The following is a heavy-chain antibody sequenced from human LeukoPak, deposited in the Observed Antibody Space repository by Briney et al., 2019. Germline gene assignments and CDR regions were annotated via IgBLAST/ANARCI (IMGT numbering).Heavy chain of an antibody. J-gene: IGHJ3*02. CDR1: GFTFDDYG. CDR3: ARSSYSSGFNDAFDI. D-gene: IGHD6-19*01. V-gene: IGHV3-20*01. CDR2: INWNGGST. Sequence: GGSLRLSCAASGFTFDDYGMSWVRQAPGKGLEWVSGINWNGGSTGYADSVKGRFIISRDNAKNSLYLQMNSLRAEDTALYHCARSSYSSGFNDAFDIWGQGTMVTVSS.